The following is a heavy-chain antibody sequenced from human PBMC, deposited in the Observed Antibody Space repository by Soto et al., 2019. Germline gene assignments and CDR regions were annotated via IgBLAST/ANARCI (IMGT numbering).Heavy chain of an antibody. CDR1: GFSLSTSGVG. J-gene: IGHJ5*02. Sequence: QITLKESGPTLVKPTQTLTLTCTFSGFSLSTSGVGVGWIRQPPGKALEWLALIYWDDDKRYSPSLKSRLTITKDXXKXQXVLTMTNMDPVDTATYYCALTYYGSGSYYNVRWFDPWGQGTLVTVSS. CDR2: IYWDDDK. D-gene: IGHD3-10*01. CDR3: ALTYYGSGSYYNVRWFDP. V-gene: IGHV2-5*02.